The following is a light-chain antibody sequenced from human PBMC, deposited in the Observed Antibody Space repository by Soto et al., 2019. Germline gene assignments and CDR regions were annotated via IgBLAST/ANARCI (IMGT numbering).Light chain of an antibody. J-gene: IGLJ1*01. CDR2: DVS. Sequence: QSVLTQPASVSGSPGQAITISCTGTSSDVGAYNYVSWYQQHPGKAPKLMIYDVSNRPSGISNRFSVSKSGNTASLTISGLQAEDEADYYCSSYTSRSTPYVFGTGTKLTVL. V-gene: IGLV2-14*01. CDR3: SSYTSRSTPYV. CDR1: SSDVGAYNY.